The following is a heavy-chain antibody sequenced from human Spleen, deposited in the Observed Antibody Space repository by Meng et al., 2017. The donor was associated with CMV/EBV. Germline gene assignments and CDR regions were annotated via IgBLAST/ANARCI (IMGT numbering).Heavy chain of an antibody. CDR2: IKQDGSEK. V-gene: IGHV3-7*04. J-gene: IGHJ6*02. D-gene: IGHD3-10*01. Sequence: GGSLRLSCAASGFTFSSYWMSWVRQAPGKGLEWVANIKQDGSEKYYVDSVKGRFTISRDNAKNSLYLQMNSLRAEDTAVYYCARGSGSLYYYYGMDVWGQGTTVTVSS. CDR1: GFTFSSYW. CDR3: ARGSGSLYYYYGMDV.